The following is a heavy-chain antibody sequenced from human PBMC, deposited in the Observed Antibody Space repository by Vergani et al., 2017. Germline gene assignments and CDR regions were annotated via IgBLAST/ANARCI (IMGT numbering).Heavy chain of an antibody. D-gene: IGHD3-22*01. CDR3: ARRSGYYDSSGAQDAFDI. V-gene: IGHV5-51*01. CDR2: IYPGDSDT. Sequence: EVPLVPSGAEVKKPGESLKISCKGSGYSFTSYWIGWVRQMPGKGLEWMGIIYPGDSDTRYSPSFQGQVTISADKSISTAYLQWSSLKASDTAMYYCARRSGYYDSSGAQDAFDIWGQGTMVTVSS. CDR1: GYSFTSYW. J-gene: IGHJ3*02.